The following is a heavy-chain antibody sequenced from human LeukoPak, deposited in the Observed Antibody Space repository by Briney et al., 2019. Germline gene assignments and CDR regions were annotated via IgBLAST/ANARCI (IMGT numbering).Heavy chain of an antibody. CDR1: GFPISDYW. V-gene: IGHV3-74*01. D-gene: IGHD2-8*01. CDR2: IRGHGSSS. CDR3: ARTAPYCSNDCYVDY. Sequence: PGGSLRLSCAASGFPISDYWMHWVRQVPRKGRVWVSGIRGHGSSSTYADSVKGRFTISRDSAKNTLYVQMNSLRAEDTAVYYCARTAPYCSNDCYVDYWGQGTLVTVSS. J-gene: IGHJ4*02.